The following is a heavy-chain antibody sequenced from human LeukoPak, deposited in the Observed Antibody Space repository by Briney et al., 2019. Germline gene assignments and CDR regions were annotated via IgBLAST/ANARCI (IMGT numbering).Heavy chain of an antibody. CDR2: IYSSGST. V-gene: IGHV4-4*07. D-gene: IGHD3-22*01. CDR1: GGSISSYY. Sequence: SETLSLTCTVSGGSISSYYWSWIRQFAGKGLEWIGRIYSSGSTNYNPSLKSRVTMSVDTSKNQFSLKLSSVTAADTAVYYCARDSDSSGYWGAFDIWGQGTMVTVSS. J-gene: IGHJ3*02. CDR3: ARDSDSSGYWGAFDI.